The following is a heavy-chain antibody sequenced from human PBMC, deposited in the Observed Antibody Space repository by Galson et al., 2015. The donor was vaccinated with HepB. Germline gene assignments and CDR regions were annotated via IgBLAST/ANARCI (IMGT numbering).Heavy chain of an antibody. D-gene: IGHD6-13*01. CDR3: ASLGYSSSWYRYGMDV. Sequence: SLRLSCAASGFTVSNNYMSWVRQAPGKGLEWVSVIYSGSSTYYADSVKGRFTISRDNSKNTLYLQMNSLRAEDTAVYYCASLGYSSSWYRYGMDVWGQGTTVTVSS. CDR2: IYSGSST. V-gene: IGHV3-66*02. CDR1: GFTVSNNY. J-gene: IGHJ6*02.